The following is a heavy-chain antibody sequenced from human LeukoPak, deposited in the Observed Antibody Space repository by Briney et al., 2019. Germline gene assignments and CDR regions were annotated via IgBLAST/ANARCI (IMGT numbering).Heavy chain of an antibody. V-gene: IGHV3-30-3*01. D-gene: IGHD3-22*01. CDR2: ISYDGSNK. CDR3: ARDGGFHYYDSSGDYFDY. J-gene: IGHJ4*02. Sequence: GGSLRLSCAASGFTFSSYAMHWVRQAPGKGLEWVAVISYDGSNKYYADSVKGRFTISRDNSKNTLYLQMNSLRAEDTAVYYCARDGGFHYYDSSGDYFDYWGQGTLVTVSS. CDR1: GFTFSSYA.